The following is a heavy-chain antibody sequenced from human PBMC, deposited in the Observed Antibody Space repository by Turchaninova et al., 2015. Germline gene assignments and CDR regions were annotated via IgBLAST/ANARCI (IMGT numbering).Heavy chain of an antibody. V-gene: IGHV4-34*01. J-gene: IGHJ6*02. CDR1: GGSFSGYY. D-gene: IGHD4-17*01. CDR3: ARGNYRDYAGGMDV. Sequence: QVQLQQWGAGLLKPSETLSLTCAVYGGSFSGYYWNWIRQPPGKGLEWIGKINHSGSTNYNPSLKSRVAISIDTSKNQFSLKRSSVTAADTAVYYCARGNYRDYAGGMDVWGQGTTVTVSS. CDR2: INHSGST.